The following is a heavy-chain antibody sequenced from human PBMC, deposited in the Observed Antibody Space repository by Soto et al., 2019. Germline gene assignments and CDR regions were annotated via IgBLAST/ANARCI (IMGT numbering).Heavy chain of an antibody. V-gene: IGHV3-21*01. CDR2: ISSSSSYI. CDR1: GFTFSSYS. CDR3: ARDQYYDFWSGTWYFDL. Sequence: EVQLVESGGGLVKPGGSLRLSCAASGFTFSSYSMNWVRQAPGKGLEWVSSISSSSSYIYYADSVKGRFTISRDNAKNSLYLQMNSLRAEDTAVYYCARDQYYDFWSGTWYFDLWCRGTLVTVSS. J-gene: IGHJ2*01. D-gene: IGHD3-3*01.